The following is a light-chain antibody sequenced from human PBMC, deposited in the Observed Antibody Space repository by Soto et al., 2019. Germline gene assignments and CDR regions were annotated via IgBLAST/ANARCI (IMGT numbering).Light chain of an antibody. CDR3: SSHTSAHALV. CDR1: SSDVGGYNY. CDR2: EVS. V-gene: IGLV2-14*01. Sequence: QSVLAQPASVSGSPGQSITISCIGTSSDVGGYNYVSWYQQFPGRAPKLIIEEVSNRPSGVSNRFSGSKSGNTASLTISGLLAEDEADYHCSSHTSAHALVFGTGTKVTVL. J-gene: IGLJ1*01.